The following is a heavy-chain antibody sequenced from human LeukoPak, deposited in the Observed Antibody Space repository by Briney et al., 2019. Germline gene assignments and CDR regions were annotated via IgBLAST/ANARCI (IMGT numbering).Heavy chain of an antibody. D-gene: IGHD2-2*01. V-gene: IGHV4-59*08. CDR3: ARTVVVPAAMLGYFQH. CDR2: IYYSGST. CDR1: GGSFSGYY. J-gene: IGHJ1*01. Sequence: SETLSLTCALYGGSFSGYYWSWIRQPPGKGLEWIGYIYYSGSTNYNPSLKSRVTISVDTSKNQFSLKLSSVTAADTAVYYCARTVVVPAAMLGYFQHWGQGTLVTVSS.